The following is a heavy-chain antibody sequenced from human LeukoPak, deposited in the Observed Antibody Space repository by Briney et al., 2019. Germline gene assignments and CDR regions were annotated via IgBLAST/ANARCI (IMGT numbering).Heavy chain of an antibody. V-gene: IGHV4-61*02. J-gene: IGHJ5*02. CDR3: ARDSGWELPGGWFDP. D-gene: IGHD1-26*01. CDR2: FYTNGRT. Sequence: PSETLSLTCAVANESVSRGSYYWSWIRQPAGKGLEWIGRFYTNGRTNYNPSLKSRVTVSVDTSKNQFSLKLSSVTAADTAVYYCARDSGWELPGGWFDPWDQGTLVTVSS. CDR1: NESVSRGSYY.